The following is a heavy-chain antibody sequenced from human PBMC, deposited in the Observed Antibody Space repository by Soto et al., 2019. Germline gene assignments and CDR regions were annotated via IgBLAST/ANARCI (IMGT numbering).Heavy chain of an antibody. V-gene: IGHV3-48*02. CDR1: GFTFSLYS. CDR3: ARAVTWGLDV. CDR2: ISGSSTGI. Sequence: EVQLVESGGGLVQPGGSLRLSCAASGFTFSLYSMSWVRQAPGKGLEWVSYISGSSTGIHYADSVKGRFTISRDDATNSMHLQMTRLSDGDTAVYYCARAVTWGLDVWGQGTTVSISS. D-gene: IGHD3-10*01. J-gene: IGHJ6*02.